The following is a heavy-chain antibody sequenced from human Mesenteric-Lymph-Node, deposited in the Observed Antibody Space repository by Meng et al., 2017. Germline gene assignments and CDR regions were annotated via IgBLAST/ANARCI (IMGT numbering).Heavy chain of an antibody. J-gene: IGHJ5*02. CDR1: GGSISSGGYY. CDR2: IHSSGST. CDR3: ARASYGSGSPLGESWFDP. Sequence: VALQESGPGLVKPLQTLSLTGTVSGGSISSGGYYWSWIRQHPGKGLEWIGYIHSSGSTYYNPSLRSRLTISVDTSKNQFSLKLSSVTAADTAVYYCARASYGSGSPLGESWFDPWGQGTLVTVSS. V-gene: IGHV4-31*03. D-gene: IGHD3-10*01.